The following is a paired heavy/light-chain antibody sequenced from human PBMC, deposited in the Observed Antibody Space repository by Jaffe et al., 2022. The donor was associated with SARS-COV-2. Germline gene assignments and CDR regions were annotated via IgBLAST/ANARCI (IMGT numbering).Light chain of an antibody. CDR1: QSVLYSSNNKNY. CDR3: QQYYNTPPWT. V-gene: IGKV4-1*01. CDR2: WAS. J-gene: IGKJ1*01. Sequence: DIVMTQSPDSLAVSLGERATINCKSSQSVLYSSNNKNYLAWYQQKPGQPPKLLIYWASVRESGVPDRFSGSGSGTDFTLTISSLQAEDVAVYYCQQYYNTPPWTFGQGTKVEIK.
Heavy chain of an antibody. CDR3: ARYDYDTSGYDSGYFDS. J-gene: IGHJ4*02. CDR2: IRGSGGNR. D-gene: IGHD3-22*01. CDR1: GFTFSSYA. V-gene: IGHV3-23*01. Sequence: EVQLLESGGVLVQPGGSLRLSCAASGFTFSSYAMSWVRQAPGKGLEWVSSIRGSGGNRYSADSVKGRFTISRDNSKNTLYLQMNSLRAEDTAVYYCARYDYDTSGYDSGYFDSWGQGTLVTVSS.